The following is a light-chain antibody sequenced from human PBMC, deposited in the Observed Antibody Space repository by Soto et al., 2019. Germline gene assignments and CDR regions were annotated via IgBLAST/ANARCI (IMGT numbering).Light chain of an antibody. CDR2: DTS. J-gene: IGKJ4*01. CDR1: QGIGDT. V-gene: IGKV3-15*01. CDR3: QHYVSGPRT. Sequence: EIVMTQSPAPLSVSPGEGTTLSCRASQGIGDTLAWYQQKPGQTPRLLIYDTSIRATGVRARCGGSRSGAENTGTIASLQTEELAVEDGQHYVSGPRTVGGGSKVESK.